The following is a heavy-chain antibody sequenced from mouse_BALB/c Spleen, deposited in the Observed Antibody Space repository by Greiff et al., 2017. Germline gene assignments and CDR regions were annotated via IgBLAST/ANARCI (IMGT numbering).Heavy chain of an antibody. Sequence: QVQLKESGAELVRPGTSVKVSCKASGYAFTNYLIEWVKQRPGQGLEWIGVINPGSGGTNYNEKFKGKATLTADKSSSTAYMQLSSLTSDDSAVYFCARGGNSAYWGQGTLVTVSA. D-gene: IGHD2-1*01. CDR1: GYAFTNYL. CDR2: INPGSGGT. V-gene: IGHV1-54*01. CDR3: ARGGNSAY. J-gene: IGHJ3*01.